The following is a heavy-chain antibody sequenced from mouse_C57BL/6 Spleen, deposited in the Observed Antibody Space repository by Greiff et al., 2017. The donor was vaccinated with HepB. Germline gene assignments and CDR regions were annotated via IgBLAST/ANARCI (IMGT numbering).Heavy chain of an antibody. V-gene: IGHV7-3*01. Sequence: EVKLVESGGGLVQPGGSLSLSCAASGFTFTDYYMSWVRQPPGKALEWLGFIRNKANGYTTEYSASVKGRFTISRDNSQSILYLQMNALRAEDSATYYCARYYSNDLAWFAYWGQGTLVTVSA. CDR2: IRNKANGYTT. CDR3: ARYYSNDLAWFAY. D-gene: IGHD2-12*01. J-gene: IGHJ3*01. CDR1: GFTFTDYY.